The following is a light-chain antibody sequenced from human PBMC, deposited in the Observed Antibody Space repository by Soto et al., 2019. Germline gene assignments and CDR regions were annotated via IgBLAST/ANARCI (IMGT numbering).Light chain of an antibody. CDR3: LPDYNYPYT. CDR1: QGIRND. V-gene: IGKV1-6*01. J-gene: IGKJ2*01. CDR2: AAS. Sequence: AIQMTQSPSSLSASVGDRVTITCRASQGIRNDLGWYQQKPGKAPKLLIYAASSLQSGVPSRFSGSGSGTDFTLATSSLHPEDFATYYCLPDYNYPYTFGQGTKLEIK.